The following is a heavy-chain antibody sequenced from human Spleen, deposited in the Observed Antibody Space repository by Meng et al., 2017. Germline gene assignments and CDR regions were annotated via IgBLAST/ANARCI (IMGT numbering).Heavy chain of an antibody. CDR2: ISYGGNKQ. CDR3: ARDKFEYCDGDCYSDY. CDR1: GFTVSHNY. J-gene: IGHJ4*02. Sequence: GESLKISCAASGFTVSHNYISWVRQAPGKGLEWVAVISYGGNKQYYGDPVKGRFTSSRDNSKNTVYLHMNSLRAEDTAMYYCARDKFEYCDGDCYSDYWGQGTPVTVSS. V-gene: IGHV3-30*03. D-gene: IGHD2-21*02.